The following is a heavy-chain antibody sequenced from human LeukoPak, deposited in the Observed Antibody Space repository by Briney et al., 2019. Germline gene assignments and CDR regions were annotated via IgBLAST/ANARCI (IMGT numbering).Heavy chain of an antibody. V-gene: IGHV1-24*01. J-gene: IGHJ4*02. CDR3: ATDIAAAGYYFDY. CDR2: FDPEDGET. CDR1: GYTLTELS. D-gene: IGHD6-13*01. Sequence: ASVKVSCKVSGYTLTELSMHWVRPAPGKGPEWMGGFDPEDGETIYAQKFQGRVTMTEDTSTDTAYMELSSLRSEDTAVYYCATDIAAAGYYFDYWGQGTPVTVSS.